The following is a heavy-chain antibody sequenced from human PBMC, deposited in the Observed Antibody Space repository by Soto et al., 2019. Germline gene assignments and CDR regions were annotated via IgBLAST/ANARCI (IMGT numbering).Heavy chain of an antibody. CDR3: ATDLQLERRTTDY. D-gene: IGHD1-1*01. CDR2: FDPEDGET. Sequence: ASVKVSCKTSGYTLTELSMHWVRQAPGKGLEWMGGFDPEDGETIYAQKFQGRVTMTEDTSTDTAYMELSSLRSEDTAVYYCATDLQLERRTTDYWGQGTLVTVSS. J-gene: IGHJ4*02. V-gene: IGHV1-24*01. CDR1: GYTLTELS.